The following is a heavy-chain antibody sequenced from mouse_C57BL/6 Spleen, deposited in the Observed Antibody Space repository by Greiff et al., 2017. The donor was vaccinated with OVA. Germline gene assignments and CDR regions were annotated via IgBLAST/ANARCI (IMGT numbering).Heavy chain of an antibody. Sequence: QVHVKQSGPELVKPGASVKISCKASGYSFTSYYIHWVKQRPGQGLEWIGWIYPGSGNTKYNEKFKGKATLTADTSSSTAYMQLSSLTSEDSAVYYCAREGNYWDYYAMDYWGQGTSVTVSS. J-gene: IGHJ4*01. CDR3: AREGNYWDYYAMDY. D-gene: IGHD2-1*01. V-gene: IGHV1-66*01. CDR2: IYPGSGNT. CDR1: GYSFTSYY.